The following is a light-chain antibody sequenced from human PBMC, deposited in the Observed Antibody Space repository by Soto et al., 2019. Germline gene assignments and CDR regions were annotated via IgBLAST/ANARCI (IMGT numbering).Light chain of an antibody. CDR1: QSISGY. Sequence: IQMTQSPSSLSASVGDRVTITCRASQSISGYLNWYHQKPGKAPKLLIYTASNLQSGVPSRFSGSGSGTDFTLTISSLQPEDFATYYCQQSYFTPLTFGPGTKVDI. V-gene: IGKV1-39*01. J-gene: IGKJ3*01. CDR2: TAS. CDR3: QQSYFTPLT.